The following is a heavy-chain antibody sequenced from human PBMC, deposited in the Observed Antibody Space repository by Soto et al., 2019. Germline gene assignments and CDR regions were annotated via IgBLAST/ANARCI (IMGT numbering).Heavy chain of an antibody. CDR3: ARVGYCSSTSCYGGDYYYGMDV. Sequence: PGGSLRLSCAASGFTFSSYWMSWVRQAPGKGLEWVANIKQDGSEKYYVDSVKGRFTISRDNAKNSLYLQMNSLRAEDTAVYYCARVGYCSSTSCYGGDYYYGMDVWGQGTPVTVSS. J-gene: IGHJ6*02. CDR2: IKQDGSEK. D-gene: IGHD2-2*01. CDR1: GFTFSSYW. V-gene: IGHV3-7*03.